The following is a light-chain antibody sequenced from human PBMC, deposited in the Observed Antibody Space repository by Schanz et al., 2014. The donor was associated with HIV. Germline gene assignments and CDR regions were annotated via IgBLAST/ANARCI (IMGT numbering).Light chain of an antibody. CDR3: QQSYSTPPYT. CDR2: AAS. J-gene: IGKJ2*01. Sequence: DIQMTQSPSSLSASVGDRVIITCRASQDIRDYLAWYQQKPGKIPQLLIYAASTLQSGVPSRFSGSGSGTHFTLTINGLEPEDFATYFCQQSYSTPPYTFGQGTKLDI. CDR1: QDIRDY. V-gene: IGKV1-27*01.